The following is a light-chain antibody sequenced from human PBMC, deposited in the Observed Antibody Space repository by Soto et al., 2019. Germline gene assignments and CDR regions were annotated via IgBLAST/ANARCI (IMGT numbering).Light chain of an antibody. Sequence: QSALTQPASVSGSPGQSITISCTGTSSDVGGYNYVSWYQQHPGKAPKLMIYEVSNRPSGVSNRFSGSKSGNSASLSISRLQAEDEVDYYCSSYTSSSTLYVFGTGTKLT. J-gene: IGLJ1*01. V-gene: IGLV2-14*01. CDR2: EVS. CDR1: SSDVGGYNY. CDR3: SSYTSSSTLYV.